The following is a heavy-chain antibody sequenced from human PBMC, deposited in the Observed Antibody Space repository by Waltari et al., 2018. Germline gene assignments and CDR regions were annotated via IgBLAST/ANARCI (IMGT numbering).Heavy chain of an antibody. CDR1: GFTVSHVW. D-gene: IGHD3-10*01. Sequence: EVQLVESGGGSVKRGGSLRLSWAASGFTVSHVWMTWVRQAPGKGLEWVGHIKSKSDGETTDYATPVKGRFTMSRDSSKNTLYLQMNNLKTEDTAVYYCTTDEWFGDLGYWGQGTLVTVSS. J-gene: IGHJ4*02. V-gene: IGHV3-15*01. CDR2: IKSKSDGETT. CDR3: TTDEWFGDLGY.